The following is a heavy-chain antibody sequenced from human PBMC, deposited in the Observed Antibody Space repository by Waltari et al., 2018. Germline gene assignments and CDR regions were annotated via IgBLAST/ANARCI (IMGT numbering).Heavy chain of an antibody. V-gene: IGHV1-18*01. D-gene: IGHD6-13*01. CDR3: ARVRYSSKPASFDY. J-gene: IGHJ4*02. CDR2: VSVYNGNT. CDR1: GYTFTSSG. Sequence: QVQLVQSGAEVKKPGASVKVSCKASGYTFTSSGISWVRQAPGQGLDWMGWVSVYNGNTNCAQKLQGRVTMTTDTSTSTAYMELRSRRSDDTAVYYCARVRYSSKPASFDYWGQGTLVTVSS.